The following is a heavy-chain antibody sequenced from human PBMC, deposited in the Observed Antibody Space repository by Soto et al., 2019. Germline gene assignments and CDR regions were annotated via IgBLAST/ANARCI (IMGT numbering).Heavy chain of an antibody. CDR1: GGTFSSYA. V-gene: IGHV1-69*12. CDR3: ARGGLRFLEGHGMDV. CDR2: IIPIFGTA. Sequence: QVQLVQSGAEVKKPGSSVKVSCKASGGTFSSYAISWVRQAPGQGLEWVGGIIPIFGTANYAQKFQGRVTIPAEECTGTAYMELSSRRYEDTAVYYCARGGLRFLEGHGMDVWGQGTTVTVSS. D-gene: IGHD3-3*01. J-gene: IGHJ6*02.